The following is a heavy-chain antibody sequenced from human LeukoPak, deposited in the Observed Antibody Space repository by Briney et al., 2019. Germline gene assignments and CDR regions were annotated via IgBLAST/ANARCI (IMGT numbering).Heavy chain of an antibody. CDR3: ASTYGDYVFPFDY. CDR2: IYHSGST. J-gene: IGHJ4*02. V-gene: IGHV4-34*01. D-gene: IGHD4-17*01. CDR1: GGSFSGYY. Sequence: PSETLSLTCAVYGGSFSGYYWSWIRQPPGKGLEWIGSIYHSGSTYYNPSLKSRVTISVDTSKNQFSLKLSSVTAADTAVYYCASTYGDYVFPFDYWGQGTLVTVSS.